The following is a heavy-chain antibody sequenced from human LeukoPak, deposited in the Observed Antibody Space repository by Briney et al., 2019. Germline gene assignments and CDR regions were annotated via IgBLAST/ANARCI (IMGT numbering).Heavy chain of an antibody. Sequence: PSETLSLTCTVSGGSISSYYWSWIRQPPGKGLEWIGYIYYSGSTNYNPSLKSRVTISVDTSKNQFSLKLSSVTAADTAVYYCARGRYLDNFDYWGQGTLVTVSS. CDR3: ARGRYLDNFDY. CDR2: IYYSGST. V-gene: IGHV4-59*08. CDR1: GGSISSYY. J-gene: IGHJ4*02. D-gene: IGHD2-2*03.